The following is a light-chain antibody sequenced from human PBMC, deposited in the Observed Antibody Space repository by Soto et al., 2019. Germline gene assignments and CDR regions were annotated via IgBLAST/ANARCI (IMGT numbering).Light chain of an antibody. CDR1: QSVTSNY. Sequence: EIVLTQSPGTLSLSPGERATLSCRASQSVTSNYLAWYQQKPGQAPRLLIYAASSRATGIPDRFSGSESGTDFTLTISRLEPEDFVVYYCHQYGDLPLTFGGGTKVEIK. V-gene: IGKV3-20*01. CDR3: HQYGDLPLT. CDR2: AAS. J-gene: IGKJ4*01.